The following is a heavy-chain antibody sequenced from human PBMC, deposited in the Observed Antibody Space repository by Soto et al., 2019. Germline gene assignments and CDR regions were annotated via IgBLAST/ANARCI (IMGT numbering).Heavy chain of an antibody. D-gene: IGHD3-10*01. CDR2: IKQDGSEK. J-gene: IGHJ6*02. CDR3: ANFYYGSRSYGMDV. V-gene: IGHV3-7*05. Sequence: GGSLRLSCAASGFTFSSYWMSWVRQAPGKGLEWVANIKQDGSEKYYVDSVKGRFTISRDNAKNSLYLQMNSLRAEDTAVYYCANFYYGSRSYGMDVWGQGTTVTVSS. CDR1: GFTFSSYW.